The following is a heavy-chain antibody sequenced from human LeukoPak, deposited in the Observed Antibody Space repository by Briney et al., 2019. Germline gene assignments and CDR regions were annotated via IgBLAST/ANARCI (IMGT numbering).Heavy chain of an antibody. CDR3: ARDAGTYYYGSGSPHFDY. D-gene: IGHD3-10*01. CDR1: GYTFTSYG. CDR2: ISAYNGNT. V-gene: IGHV1-18*01. Sequence: GASVKVSCKASGYTFTSYGISWVRQAPGQGLEWMGWISAYNGNTNYAQKLQGRVTMTTDTSTSTAYMELRSLRSDDTAVYYCARDAGTYYYGSGSPHFDYWGQGTLVTVSS. J-gene: IGHJ4*02.